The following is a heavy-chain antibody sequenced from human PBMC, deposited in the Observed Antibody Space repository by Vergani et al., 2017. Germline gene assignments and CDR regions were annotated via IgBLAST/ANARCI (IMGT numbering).Heavy chain of an antibody. D-gene: IGHD2/OR15-2a*01. J-gene: IGHJ4*02. CDR2: ISGHGDRT. CDR3: ATEERSNTSPFVGD. Sequence: DVHLAESGGGFFEPGGSLRLSCSASGFSFNSYWMHWVRHVPGKGLLWVSAISGHGDRTYYADSVKGRFTISRDNSKNTVYLQMNSLKAEDRATYYCATEERSNTSPFVGDWGQGTLGTV. CDR1: GFSFNSYW. V-gene: IGHV3-23*04.